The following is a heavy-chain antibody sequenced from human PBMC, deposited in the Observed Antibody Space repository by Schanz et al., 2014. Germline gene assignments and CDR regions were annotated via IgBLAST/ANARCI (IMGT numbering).Heavy chain of an antibody. CDR1: GFTFSNYS. V-gene: IGHV3-21*01. D-gene: IGHD6-6*01. J-gene: IGHJ4*01. Sequence: EVQLVESGGGLVKPGGSLRLSCAASGFTFSNYSMNWVRQAPGKGLEWVSSISSTSSYIFYADSVKGRFTISRDNAKTSLYLQMNSLRAEHAAVYYCVPMSIAAQWGHGTLVTVSA. CDR2: ISSTSSYI. CDR3: VPMSIAAQ.